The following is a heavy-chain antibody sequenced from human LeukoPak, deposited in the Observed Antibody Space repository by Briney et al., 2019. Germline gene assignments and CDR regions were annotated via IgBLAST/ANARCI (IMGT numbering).Heavy chain of an antibody. D-gene: IGHD3-3*01. CDR3: ATTPITIFGVAYFYMDV. CDR2: IYYSGST. Sequence: XXLXXXGXIYYSGSTNYNPSLRSRVTISVDTSKNQFSLKLSSVTAADTAVYYCATTPITIFGVAYFYMDVWGKGTTATVSS. J-gene: IGHJ6*03. V-gene: IGHV4-59*01.